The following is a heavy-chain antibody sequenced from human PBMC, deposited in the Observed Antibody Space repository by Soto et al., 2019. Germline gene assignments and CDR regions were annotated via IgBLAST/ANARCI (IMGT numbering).Heavy chain of an antibody. J-gene: IGHJ6*02. CDR3: ARGKLVVPAADGYYYYAMDV. CDR1: GGSFSGYY. Sequence: SETLSLTCGVYGGSFSGYYWSWIRQPPGKGLEWIGEINHSGSTNYNPSLKSRVTISVDTSKNQFSLKLSSVTAADTAVYYCARGKLVVPAADGYYYYAMDVWGQGTTVTGSS. V-gene: IGHV4-34*01. CDR2: INHSGST. D-gene: IGHD2-2*01.